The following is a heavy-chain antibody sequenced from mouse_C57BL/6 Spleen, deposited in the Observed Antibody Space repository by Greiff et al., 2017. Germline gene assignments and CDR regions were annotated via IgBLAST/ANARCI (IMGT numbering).Heavy chain of an antibody. CDR3: ARYAMDY. Sequence: QVQLQQPGAELVMPGASVKLSCKASGYTFTSYWMHWVKQRPGQGLEWIGEIDPSDSYTNYNQKFKGKSTLTVGKSYSTAYMQLSSLTSEDSAVYYCARYAMDYWGQGTSVTVSS. CDR1: GYTFTSYW. J-gene: IGHJ4*01. V-gene: IGHV1-69*01. CDR2: IDPSDSYT.